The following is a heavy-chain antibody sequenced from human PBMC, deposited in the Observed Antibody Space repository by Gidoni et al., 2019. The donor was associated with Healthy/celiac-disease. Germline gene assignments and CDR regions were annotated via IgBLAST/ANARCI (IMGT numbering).Heavy chain of an antibody. Sequence: QLQLQQSVPALVQPSETLSLTCTFSDRSISSSSYYWGWIRQPPGKGLEWIGSIYYSGSTYYNPSLKSRVTISVDTSKNQFSLKLSSVTAADTAVYYCARRGAAAGLDYWGQGTLVTVSS. CDR2: IYYSGST. CDR1: DRSISSSSYY. CDR3: ARRGAAAGLDY. J-gene: IGHJ4*02. D-gene: IGHD6-13*01. V-gene: IGHV4-39*01.